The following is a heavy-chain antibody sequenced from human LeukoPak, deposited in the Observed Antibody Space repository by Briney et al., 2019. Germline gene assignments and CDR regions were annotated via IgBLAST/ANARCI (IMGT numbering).Heavy chain of an antibody. J-gene: IGHJ3*02. CDR2: IYNSGNI. D-gene: IGHD1-26*01. V-gene: IGHV4-28*05. CDR1: GYSISSSNW. Sequence: PSDTLFLTCAVSGYSISSSNWWGWIRQPPGKGLEWIGYIYNSGNIYYNPSLKSRVTMSVDTSKNQFSLKLSSVTAVDTAVYYCARNLRSGATADGFDIWGQGTMVTVSS. CDR3: ARNLRSGATADGFDI.